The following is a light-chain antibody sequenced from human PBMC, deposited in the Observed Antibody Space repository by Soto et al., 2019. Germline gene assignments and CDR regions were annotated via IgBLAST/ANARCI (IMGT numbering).Light chain of an antibody. Sequence: QLVLTQSPSASASLGASVKLTCTLSSGHSSYAIAWHQQQPEKGPRYLMKLNSEGSHSKGDRIPDRFSGSSPGAARSLTFSRLQSEDEADYYCQTWGAGALVFGGGTKVTVL. V-gene: IGLV4-69*01. CDR3: QTWGAGALV. CDR1: SGHSSYA. J-gene: IGLJ2*01. CDR2: LNSEGSH.